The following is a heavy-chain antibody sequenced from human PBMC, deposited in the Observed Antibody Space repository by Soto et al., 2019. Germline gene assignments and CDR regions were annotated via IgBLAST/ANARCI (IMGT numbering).Heavy chain of an antibody. CDR3: AKARCSTTNCYVPDY. Sequence: GGSLRLSCAASGFTFSSYGMHWVRQAPGKGLEWVAVIWYDGSNKYYADSVKGRFTISRDNSKNTLNLQMNSLRDEDTTVYYSAKARCSTTNCYVPDYWGQGTLVTVSS. CDR1: GFTFSSYG. J-gene: IGHJ4*02. CDR2: IWYDGSNK. V-gene: IGHV3-33*06. D-gene: IGHD2-2*01.